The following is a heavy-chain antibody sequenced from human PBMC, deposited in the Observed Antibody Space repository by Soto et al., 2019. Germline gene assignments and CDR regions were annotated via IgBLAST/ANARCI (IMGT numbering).Heavy chain of an antibody. CDR1: GFVFNIYL. CDR3: IRGPRPSSVGTGAF. D-gene: IGHD3-10*01. V-gene: IGHV3-74*01. J-gene: IGHJ4*02. Sequence: GGSLRLSWAASGFVFNIYLMHWVRQVPGEGPEWVTRINDDGTSTDYADSAKGRFTISRDNAKDILYLQMNALRVDDTAVYYCIRGPRPSSVGTGAFWGQGTLVTVSS. CDR2: INDDGTST.